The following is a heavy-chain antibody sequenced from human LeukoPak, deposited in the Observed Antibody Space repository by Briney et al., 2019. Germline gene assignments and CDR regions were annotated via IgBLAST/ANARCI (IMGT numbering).Heavy chain of an antibody. CDR3: ARSLLWFGDAFDY. Sequence: ASVKVSCKASGYTFTSYYMHWVRQAPGQGLECMGIINPSGGTTSYAQKFQGRVTMTRDMSTSTVYMELSSLRSEDTAVYYCARSLLWFGDAFDYWGQGTLVTVSS. D-gene: IGHD3-10*01. V-gene: IGHV1-46*01. CDR1: GYTFTSYY. CDR2: INPSGGTT. J-gene: IGHJ4*02.